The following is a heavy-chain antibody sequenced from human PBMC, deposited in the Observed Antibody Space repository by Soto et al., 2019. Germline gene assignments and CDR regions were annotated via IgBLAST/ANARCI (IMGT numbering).Heavy chain of an antibody. CDR3: AAVPWEWEPDSNFGY. J-gene: IGHJ4*02. Sequence: SVKVSCKASGFTFTSSAVQWVRQARGQRLEWIGWIVVGSGNTNYAQKFQERVTITRDMSTSTAYMELSSLRSEDTAVYYCAAVPWEWEPDSNFGYWGQGTLVTVSS. CDR1: GFTFTSSA. V-gene: IGHV1-58*01. CDR2: IVVGSGNT. D-gene: IGHD1-26*01.